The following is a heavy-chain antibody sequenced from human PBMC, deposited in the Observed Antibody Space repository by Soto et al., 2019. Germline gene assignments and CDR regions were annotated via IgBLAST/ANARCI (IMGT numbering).Heavy chain of an antibody. D-gene: IGHD1-1*01. CDR3: AREDRNHHFDY. CDR2: INPSGGDT. J-gene: IGHJ4*02. V-gene: IGHV1-46*01. CDR1: GYTFSSYY. Sequence: QVQLVQSGTELKKPGASVKVSCKASGYTFSSYYMHWVRQAPGQGLVWMGIINPSGGDTVYAQTFQGRVTMTRDTSTTTIHMELSSLTSEDTAVYFCAREDRNHHFDYWGQGTLVTISS.